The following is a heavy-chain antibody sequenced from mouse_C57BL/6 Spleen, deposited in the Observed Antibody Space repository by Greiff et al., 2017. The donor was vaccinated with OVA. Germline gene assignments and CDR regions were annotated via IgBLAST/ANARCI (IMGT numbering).Heavy chain of an antibody. CDR1: GYTFSSYW. Sequence: EVKLMESGTVLVRPGASVKLSCKTSGYTFSSYWMHWVKQRPGQGLEWIGAIYPGNSDTSYTQTFKGQAKLTAVTSASTAYMELNSLTNEDSAVYYCTRGANGAFDYWGQGTTLTVSS. J-gene: IGHJ2*01. CDR2: IYPGNSDT. V-gene: IGHV1-5*01. CDR3: TRGANGAFDY. D-gene: IGHD4-1*01.